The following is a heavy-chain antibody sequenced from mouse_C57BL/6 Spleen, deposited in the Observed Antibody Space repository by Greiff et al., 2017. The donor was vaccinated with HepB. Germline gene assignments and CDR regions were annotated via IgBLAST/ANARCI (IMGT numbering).Heavy chain of an antibody. J-gene: IGHJ1*03. CDR2: ISDGGSYT. CDR1: GFTFSSYA. Sequence: DVHLVESGGGLVKPGGSLKLSCAASGFTFSSYAMSWVRQTPEKRLEWVATISDGGSYTYYPDNVKGRFTISRDNAKNNLYLQMSHLKSEDTAMYYCARDPDGSWYFDVWGTGTTVTVSS. CDR3: ARDPDGSWYFDV. D-gene: IGHD2-3*01. V-gene: IGHV5-4*01.